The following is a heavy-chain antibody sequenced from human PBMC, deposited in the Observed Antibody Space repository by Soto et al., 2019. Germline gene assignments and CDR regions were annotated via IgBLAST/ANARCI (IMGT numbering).Heavy chain of an antibody. CDR2: IYYSGST. D-gene: IGHD6-13*01. V-gene: IGHV4-59*01. CDR1: GGSISSYY. J-gene: IGHJ5*02. CDR3: ARMVSIAAAGTRRFEP. Sequence: SETLSLTCTVSGGSISSYYWSWIRQPPGKGLEWIGYIYYSGSTNYNPSLKSRVTISVDTSKNQFSLKLSSVTAADTAVYYCARMVSIAAAGTRRFEPWGQGTLVTVSS.